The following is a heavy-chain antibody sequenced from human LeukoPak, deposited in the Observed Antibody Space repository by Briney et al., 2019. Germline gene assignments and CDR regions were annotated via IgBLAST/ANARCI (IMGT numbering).Heavy chain of an antibody. CDR2: IKQDGGEM. Sequence: GGSLRLSCAASGFTFSSYWMTWVRQAPDKGLEWVANIKQDGGEMYYVDSLKGRFTISRDNAKSSLYLQINSLRAEDTAVYYCARGWLQLDYWGQGALVTVSS. J-gene: IGHJ4*02. D-gene: IGHD5-24*01. V-gene: IGHV3-7*01. CDR3: ARGWLQLDY. CDR1: GFTFSSYW.